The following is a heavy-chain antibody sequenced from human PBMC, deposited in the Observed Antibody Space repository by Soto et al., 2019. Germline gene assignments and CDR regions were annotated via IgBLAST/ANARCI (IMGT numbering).Heavy chain of an antibody. CDR1: GFTFSSYA. V-gene: IGHV3-23*01. CDR2: ISGSGGST. Sequence: GGSLRLSCAASGFTFSSYAMSWVRQAPGKGLEWVSAISGSGGSTYYADSVKGRFTISRDNSKNTLYLQMNSLRAEDTAVYYCARVRDSSSNQLGAFDIWGQGTMVTVSS. D-gene: IGHD6-6*01. J-gene: IGHJ3*02. CDR3: ARVRDSSSNQLGAFDI.